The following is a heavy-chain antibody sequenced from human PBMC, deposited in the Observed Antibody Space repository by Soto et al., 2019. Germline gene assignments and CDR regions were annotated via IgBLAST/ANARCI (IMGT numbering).Heavy chain of an antibody. J-gene: IGHJ3*01. D-gene: IGHD1-26*01. CDR3: AKRGGSPADPFDV. CDR2: IYPGDSDT. Sequence: GESLKISCQTSGYSFTDYWIGWVRQMPGKGLEWMGLIYPGDSDTRNSPSFQGQVTFSVDTSLSTALLHWSSLKASDTAMYFCAKRGGSPADPFDVWGPGTMVTVSS. CDR1: GYSFTDYW. V-gene: IGHV5-51*01.